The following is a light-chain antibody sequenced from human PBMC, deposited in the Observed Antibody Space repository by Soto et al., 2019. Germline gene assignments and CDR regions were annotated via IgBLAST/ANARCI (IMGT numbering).Light chain of an antibody. CDR1: QSLLHSNGYNY. V-gene: IGKV2-28*01. CDR3: MKALQTPIT. J-gene: IGKJ5*01. CDR2: LGS. Sequence: DIVMTQSPLSLPVTPGEPASISCRSSQSLLHSNGYNYLDWYLQKPGQSPQLLIYLGSNRASGVPDRFSGSGSGTDFTLKISRVEAEDVGVYYCMKALQTPITFGQGTRREIK.